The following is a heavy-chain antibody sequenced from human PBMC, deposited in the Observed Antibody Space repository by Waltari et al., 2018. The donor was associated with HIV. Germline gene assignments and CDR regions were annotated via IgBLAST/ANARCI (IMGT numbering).Heavy chain of an antibody. CDR3: ARGGVNWNYDY. D-gene: IGHD1-7*01. J-gene: IGHJ4*02. Sequence: QVQLQESGPGLVKPSETLSLTCTVSGGSISNYYWSWIRQPPGKGLEWIGYIFYSGTTNYNPSHKSRVTISIDTSKNQFSLNLTSVTAADTALYYCARGGVNWNYDYWGQGTLVTVSS. V-gene: IGHV4-59*01. CDR2: IFYSGTT. CDR1: GGSISNYY.